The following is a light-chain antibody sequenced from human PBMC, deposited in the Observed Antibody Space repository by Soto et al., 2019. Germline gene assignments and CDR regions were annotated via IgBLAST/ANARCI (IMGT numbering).Light chain of an antibody. Sequence: QLVLTQSSSASASLGSSVKLTCTLSSGHSSYIIAWHQQRPGKAPRYLMKLEGSGSYNKGSGIPDRFSGSSSGADRYLTISNLQFEDEADYYCETWDGNTRVFGGGTQLTVL. CDR2: LEGSGSY. CDR3: ETWDGNTRV. CDR1: SGHSSYI. J-gene: IGLJ3*02. V-gene: IGLV4-60*02.